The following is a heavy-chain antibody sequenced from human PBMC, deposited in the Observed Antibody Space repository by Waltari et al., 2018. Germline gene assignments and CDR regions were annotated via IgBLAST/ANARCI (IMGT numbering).Heavy chain of an antibody. CDR1: GFTFSSYG. J-gene: IGHJ4*02. CDR3: AKDRGDYYDSSGYSYYFDY. Sequence: QVQLVESGGGVVQPGGSLRLSCAASGFTFSSYGMHWVRQAPGKGLEWVAFIRYDGSNKDYEDAVKGRFTISRDNSKNTLYLQMNSLRAEDTAVYYCAKDRGDYYDSSGYSYYFDYWGQGTLVTVSS. D-gene: IGHD3-22*01. V-gene: IGHV3-30*02. CDR2: IRYDGSNK.